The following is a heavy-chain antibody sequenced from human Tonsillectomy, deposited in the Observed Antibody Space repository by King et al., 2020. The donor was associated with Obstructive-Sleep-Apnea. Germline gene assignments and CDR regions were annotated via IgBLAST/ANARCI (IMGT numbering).Heavy chain of an antibody. Sequence: VQLVESGGGVGQPGGSLRLSCAASGFTFSNYGMHWVRQAPGKGLEWVAFIRDDGTNKYYTDSVKGRFTISRYNSKNTLFLLMNSLRPEDTAIYYVTDLLLRVGEGHGPFDIWGKGTMVTVSS. CDR1: GFTFSNYG. J-gene: IGHJ3*02. V-gene: IGHV3-30*02. CDR2: IRDDGTNK. CDR3: TDLLLRVGEGHGPFDI. D-gene: IGHD3-10*01.